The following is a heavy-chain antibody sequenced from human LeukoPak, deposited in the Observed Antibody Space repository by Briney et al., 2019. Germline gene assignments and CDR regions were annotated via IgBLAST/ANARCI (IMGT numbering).Heavy chain of an antibody. CDR1: GFTFSSYS. CDR2: ISSSSSYI. D-gene: IGHD2-15*01. CDR3: ARAGYCSGGSCYHDFDC. J-gene: IGHJ4*02. V-gene: IGHV3-21*04. Sequence: KPGGSLRLSCAASGFTFSSYSMNWVRQAPGKGLEWVSSISSSSSYIYYADSVKGRFTISRDNAKNSLYLQMNSLRAEDTAVYYCARAGYCSGGSCYHDFDCWGQGTLVTVSS.